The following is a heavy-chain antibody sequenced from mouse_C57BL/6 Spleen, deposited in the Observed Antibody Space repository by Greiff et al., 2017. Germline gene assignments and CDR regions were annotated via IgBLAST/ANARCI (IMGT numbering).Heavy chain of an antibody. Sequence: QVQLQQSGAELVQPGASVQLSCTASGYTFTEYTIHWVQQRSGQGLEWIGWFYPGSGSIKYNEKFKDKATLTADKASSTVDMELSRLTSEDSAVYFCARHEDGDDYDGAMDYWGQGTSVTVSS. J-gene: IGHJ4*01. CDR3: ARHEDGDDYDGAMDY. CDR1: GYTFTEYT. D-gene: IGHD2-4*01. V-gene: IGHV1-62-2*01. CDR2: FYPGSGSI.